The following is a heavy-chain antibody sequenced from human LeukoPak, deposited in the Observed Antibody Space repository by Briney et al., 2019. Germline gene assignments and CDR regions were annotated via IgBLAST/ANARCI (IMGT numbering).Heavy chain of an antibody. V-gene: IGHV3-30*02. J-gene: IGHJ3*02. D-gene: IGHD1-26*01. CDR2: TRYDGSNK. CDR1: GFTFSNYG. Sequence: PGGSLRLSCAASGFTFSNYGMHWVRQAPGKGLEWVAFTRYDGSNKYHADSVKGRFTISRDNSKNTLYLQMNSLRAEDTAVYYCAIVGATDVGSGALNDAFDIWGQGTMVTVSS. CDR3: AIVGATDVGSGALNDAFDI.